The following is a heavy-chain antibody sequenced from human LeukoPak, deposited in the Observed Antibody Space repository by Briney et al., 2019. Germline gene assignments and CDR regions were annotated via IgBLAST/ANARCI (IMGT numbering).Heavy chain of an antibody. Sequence: SETLSLTCTVSGYSISTNYYWAWIRQSPGTGLEWIGSVYHNGETYYNPSLKSRVIISVDTSKNQFSLKLSSVTAADTAVYYCARVGRKQLGLDYWGQGTLVTVSS. J-gene: IGHJ4*02. CDR1: GYSISTNYY. CDR3: ARVGRKQLGLDY. D-gene: IGHD6-6*01. V-gene: IGHV4-38-2*02. CDR2: VYHNGET.